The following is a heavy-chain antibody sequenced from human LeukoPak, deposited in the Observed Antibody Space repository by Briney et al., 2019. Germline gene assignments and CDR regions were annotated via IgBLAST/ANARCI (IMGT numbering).Heavy chain of an antibody. Sequence: GGSLRLSCAASGFTFSSYWMHWVRQAPGKGLVGVSRINDDGRSTSYADSVKGRFTISRDNAKNSLYLQMNSLRAEDTAVYYCARDSSRYSYGYKWFDPWGQGTLVTVSS. J-gene: IGHJ5*02. V-gene: IGHV3-74*01. D-gene: IGHD5-18*01. CDR3: ARDSSRYSYGYKWFDP. CDR1: GFTFSSYW. CDR2: INDDGRST.